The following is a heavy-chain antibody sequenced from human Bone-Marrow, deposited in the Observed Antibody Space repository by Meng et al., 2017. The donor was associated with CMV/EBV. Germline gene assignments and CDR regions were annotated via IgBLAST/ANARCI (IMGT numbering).Heavy chain of an antibody. CDR2: INSKTDGGTT. V-gene: IGHV3-15*07. CDR1: LTFSNAW. J-gene: IGHJ4*02. CDR3: TTGPLRYYYDSSGVL. D-gene: IGHD3-22*01. Sequence: LTFSNAWMNWVRRAPGKGLEWVGRINSKTDGGTTDYAAPVKGRFTISRDDSKNTLYLQMNSLKTEDTAVYYCTTGPLRYYYDSSGVLWGQGTLVTVSS.